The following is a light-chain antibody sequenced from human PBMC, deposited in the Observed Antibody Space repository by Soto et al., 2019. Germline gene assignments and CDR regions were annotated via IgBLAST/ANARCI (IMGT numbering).Light chain of an antibody. CDR1: SSDIGAYDY. CDR2: EVN. J-gene: IGLJ1*01. V-gene: IGLV2-14*01. Sequence: QSALTQPVSLSGSPGQSITISCTGTSSDIGAYDYVSWFQQHPGKAPKLMISEVNNRPSGVSNRFSGSKSGNTAYLTISGLKVEDEAEYFCFSFTNTSTHVFGTGTKLTV. CDR3: FSFTNTSTHV.